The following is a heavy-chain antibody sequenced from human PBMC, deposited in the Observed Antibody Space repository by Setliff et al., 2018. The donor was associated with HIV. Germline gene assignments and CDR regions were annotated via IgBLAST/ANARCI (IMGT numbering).Heavy chain of an antibody. J-gene: IGHJ4*02. CDR1: GGTFSTYG. Sequence: SVKVSCKASGGTFSTYGLSWVRQAPGQGLEWMGGIIPLLDTSNYAQKFQGRVTITADESTSTAYMELSSLTSEDSAVYYCARTSEYDFGLTKYLDYWGQGTLVTVSS. CDR3: ARTSEYDFGLTKYLDY. CDR2: IIPLLDTS. D-gene: IGHD3-3*01. V-gene: IGHV1-69*13.